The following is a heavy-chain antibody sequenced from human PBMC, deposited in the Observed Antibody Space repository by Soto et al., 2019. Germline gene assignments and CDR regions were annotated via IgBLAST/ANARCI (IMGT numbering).Heavy chain of an antibody. CDR2: IDVSGETT. CDR3: AKRLSTTGWYYFDY. J-gene: IGHJ4*02. V-gene: IGHV3-23*01. Sequence: GGSLRLSCAASGFTFSSYAMTWVRQAPGKGLEWVSAIDVSGETTYYADSVKGRFTISRDNAMNTLYLQMNTLRAEDTAVYYCAKRLSTTGWYYFDYWGRGTLVTVSS. CDR1: GFTFSSYA. D-gene: IGHD6-19*01.